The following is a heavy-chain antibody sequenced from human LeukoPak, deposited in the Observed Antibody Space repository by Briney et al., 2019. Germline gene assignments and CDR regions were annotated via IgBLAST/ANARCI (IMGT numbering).Heavy chain of an antibody. CDR3: ARLSSGWYGDFDY. J-gene: IGHJ4*02. CDR1: GFTFSTYW. D-gene: IGHD6-19*01. V-gene: IGHV3-7*03. Sequence: GGSLRLSCAASGFTFSTYWMSWVRLAPGKGLEWVANIKQDGSEKYYVDSVKGRFTISRDNARNSLYLQMSSLRGEDTAVYYCARLSSGWYGDFDYWGQGTLVTVSS. CDR2: IKQDGSEK.